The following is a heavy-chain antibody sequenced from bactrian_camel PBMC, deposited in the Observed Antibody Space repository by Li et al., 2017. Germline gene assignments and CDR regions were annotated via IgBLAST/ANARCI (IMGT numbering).Heavy chain of an antibody. CDR1: GHTYSSNC. Sequence: HVQLVESGGGSVQPGGSLRLSCGASGHTYSSNCMGWFRQAPGKEREGVAGISRGREYIRDSVKGRFAISLDSAKNMVYLQMNSLKPEDTAMYYCVADRRQCYFGGIMVEAQFNSWGQGTQVTVS. CDR2: ISRGRE. D-gene: IGHD2*01. V-gene: IGHV3S53*01. CDR3: VADRRQCYFGGIMVEAQFNS. J-gene: IGHJ6*01.